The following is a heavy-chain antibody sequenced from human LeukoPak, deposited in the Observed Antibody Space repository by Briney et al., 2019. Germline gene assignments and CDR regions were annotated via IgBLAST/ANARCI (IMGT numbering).Heavy chain of an antibody. CDR1: GRSISSSSYY. J-gene: IGHJ5*02. V-gene: IGHV4-39*01. CDR3: AIRLGYCSSTSCYSNWFDP. D-gene: IGHD2-2*01. CDR2: IYYSGST. Sequence: SETLSLTCAVSGRSISSSSYYWGWIRQPPGKGLERIGSIYYSGSTYYNPSLKSRVTISVDTSKNQFSLKLSSVTAADTAVYYCAIRLGYCSSTSCYSNWFDPWGQGTLVTVSS.